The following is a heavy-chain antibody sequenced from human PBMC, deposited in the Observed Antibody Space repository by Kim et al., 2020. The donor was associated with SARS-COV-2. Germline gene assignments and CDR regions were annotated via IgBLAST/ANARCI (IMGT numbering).Heavy chain of an antibody. V-gene: IGHV3-15*01. J-gene: IGHJ4*02. CDR1: GFTFSNAW. D-gene: IGHD3-22*01. CDR3: TTYYYDSSGYYD. Sequence: GGSLRLSCAASGFTFSNAWMSWVRQAPGKGLEWVGRIKSKTDGGTTDYAAPVKGRFTISRDDSKNTLYLQMNSLKTEDTAVYYCTTYYYDSSGYYDWGQGTLVTVSS. CDR2: IKSKTDGGTT.